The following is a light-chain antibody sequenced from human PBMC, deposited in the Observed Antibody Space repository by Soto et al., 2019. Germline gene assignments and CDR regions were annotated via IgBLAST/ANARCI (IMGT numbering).Light chain of an antibody. J-gene: IGKJ1*01. V-gene: IGKV1-5*03. CDR2: KAS. CDR3: QQYERYST. CDR1: QNIYTW. Sequence: DYQVTQSPSTLSASVGDRVTITCRASQNIYTWLAWYQQKPGIAPKLLIHKASTLESGVPSRFSGSGYGTEFTLTISGQQPEDSATYYCQQYERYSTFGQGTKVDI.